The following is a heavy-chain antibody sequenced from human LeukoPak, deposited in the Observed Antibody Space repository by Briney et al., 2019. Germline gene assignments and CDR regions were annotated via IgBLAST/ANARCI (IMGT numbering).Heavy chain of an antibody. Sequence: TGGSLRLSCAASGFTFSSYAMHWVRQAPGKGLEWVAVISYDGSNKYYADSVKGRFTISRDNSKNTLYLQMNSLRAEDTAVYHCARDTLSYFDYWGQGTLVTVSS. J-gene: IGHJ4*02. CDR3: ARDTLSYFDY. V-gene: IGHV3-30*01. CDR1: GFTFSSYA. CDR2: ISYDGSNK.